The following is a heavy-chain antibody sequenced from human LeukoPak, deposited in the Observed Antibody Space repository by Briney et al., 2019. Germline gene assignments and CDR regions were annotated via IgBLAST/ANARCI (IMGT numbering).Heavy chain of an antibody. CDR1: GFTFSSYS. V-gene: IGHV3-48*02. CDR3: ARVDGGFDI. Sequence: GGSLRLPCAGTGFTFSSYSMNWVRQAPGKGLEWVSYISGSSSIIYNADSVKGRFTISRDNAKNSLYLQMNSLRDEDTAMYYCARVDGGFDIWGQGTMVTVSS. CDR2: ISGSSSII. J-gene: IGHJ3*02.